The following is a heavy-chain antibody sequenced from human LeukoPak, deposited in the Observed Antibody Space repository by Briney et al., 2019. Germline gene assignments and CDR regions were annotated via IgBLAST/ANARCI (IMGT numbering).Heavy chain of an antibody. Sequence: AAVKVSCKASGYTFTGYYMHWVRQTPGQGLEWMGWINPNSGGTNYAQKFQGRVTMTRDTSISTAYMELSRLRSDDTAVYYCARDDRITMAFDPWGQGTLVTVSS. CDR2: INPNSGGT. CDR3: ARDDRITMAFDP. D-gene: IGHD3-10*01. J-gene: IGHJ5*02. V-gene: IGHV1-2*02. CDR1: GYTFTGYY.